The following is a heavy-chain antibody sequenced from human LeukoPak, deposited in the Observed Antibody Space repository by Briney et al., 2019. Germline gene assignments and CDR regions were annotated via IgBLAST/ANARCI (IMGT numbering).Heavy chain of an antibody. Sequence: RGSLRLSCAASGFTFSNYWMLWVRQAPGKGLEWVSRMNGDGSSTTYADSVKGRFIISRDNSKNTLYLQMDSLRAEDTAVYYCTTLAGSNLPSDHWGQGTLVTVSS. CDR1: GFTFSNYW. J-gene: IGHJ4*02. CDR3: TTLAGSNLPSDH. V-gene: IGHV3-74*01. D-gene: IGHD4-23*01. CDR2: MNGDGSST.